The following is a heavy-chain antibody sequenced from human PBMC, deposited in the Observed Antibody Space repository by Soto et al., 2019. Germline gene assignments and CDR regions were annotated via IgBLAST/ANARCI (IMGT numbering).Heavy chain of an antibody. Sequence: ASVKVSCKASGYTFTSYGIHWVRQAPGQRLGWMGWINAANGDAKYSPKLQGRVTMTTDTSTSTAYMELSSLRSDDTAVYYCSTGGVGAPLSYYYYGMDVWGQDITVTVSS. CDR1: GYTFTSYG. CDR3: STGGVGAPLSYYYYGMDV. J-gene: IGHJ6*02. CDR2: INAANGDA. D-gene: IGHD1-26*01. V-gene: IGHV1-3*01.